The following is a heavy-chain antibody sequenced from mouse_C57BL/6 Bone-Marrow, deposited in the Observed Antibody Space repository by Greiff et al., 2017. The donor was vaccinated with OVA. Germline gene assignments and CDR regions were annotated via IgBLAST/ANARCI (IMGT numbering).Heavy chain of an antibody. J-gene: IGHJ4*01. CDR2: IDPETGGT. CDR3: TTTWGPYYYAMDY. CDR1: GYTFTDYE. V-gene: IGHV1-15*01. Sequence: QVQLKESGAELVRPGASVTLSCKASGYTFTDYEMHWVKQTPVHGLEWIGAIDPETGGTAYNQKFKGKAILTADKSSSTAYMELRSLTSEDSAVYYCTTTWGPYYYAMDYWGQGTSVTVSS.